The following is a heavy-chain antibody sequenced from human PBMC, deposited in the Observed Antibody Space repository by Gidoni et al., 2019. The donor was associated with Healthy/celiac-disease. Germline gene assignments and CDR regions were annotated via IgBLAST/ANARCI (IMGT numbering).Heavy chain of an antibody. CDR1: GGSFSGYY. Sequence: QVQLQQWGAGLLKPSETLSLTCAVYGGSFSGYYWSWIRQPPGKGLEWIGEINHSGSTNYHPSLKSRVTISVDTSKNQFSLKLSSVTAADTAVYYCARGRGYSSSDIDYWGQGTLVTVSS. J-gene: IGHJ4*02. CDR3: ARGRGYSSSDIDY. CDR2: INHSGST. V-gene: IGHV4-34*01. D-gene: IGHD6-13*01.